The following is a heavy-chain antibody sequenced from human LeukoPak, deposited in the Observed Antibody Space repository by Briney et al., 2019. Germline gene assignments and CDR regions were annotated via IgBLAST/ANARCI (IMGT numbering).Heavy chain of an antibody. CDR2: ISSSGSTI. CDR3: AELGITMIGGV. J-gene: IGHJ6*04. D-gene: IGHD3-10*02. V-gene: IGHV3-48*03. Sequence: PGGSLRLSCAASGFTFSSYVMHWVRQAPGKGLEWVSYISSSGSTIYYADSVKGRFTISIDNAKNSLYLQMNSLRAEDKAVYYCAELGITMIGGVWGKGTTVTSSS. CDR1: GFTFSSYV.